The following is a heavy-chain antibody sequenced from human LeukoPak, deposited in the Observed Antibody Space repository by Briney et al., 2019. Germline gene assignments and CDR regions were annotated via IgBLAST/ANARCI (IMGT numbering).Heavy chain of an antibody. V-gene: IGHV4-38-2*02. J-gene: IGHJ6*03. CDR2: IHFSGAS. D-gene: IGHD6-19*01. Sequence: SETLSLICSVSGYSISSGYDWGWIRQSLEKGLEWIASIHFSGASYYNPSLKSRVTISVDTSKNKVSLKLTSVTAADTAVYYCARGHSSGWSLMDVWGKGLTVTVSS. CDR3: ARGHSSGWSLMDV. CDR1: GYSISSGYD.